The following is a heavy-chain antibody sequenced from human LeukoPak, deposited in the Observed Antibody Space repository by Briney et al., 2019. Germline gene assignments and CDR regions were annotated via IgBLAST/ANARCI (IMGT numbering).Heavy chain of an antibody. CDR3: AKDIHGFDP. J-gene: IGHJ5*02. V-gene: IGHV3-7*03. D-gene: IGHD5-24*01. CDR2: INEDGSEK. Sequence: GGSLRLSCAASGFTLSSYWMNWVRQAPGKGLEWVDNINEDGSEKYYVDSVEGRFTISRDNAKNSLYLQMNSLRAEDTAVYYCAKDIHGFDPWGQGTLVTVSS. CDR1: GFTLSSYW.